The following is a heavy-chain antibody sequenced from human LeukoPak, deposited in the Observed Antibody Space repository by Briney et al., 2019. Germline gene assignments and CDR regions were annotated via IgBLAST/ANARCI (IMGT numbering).Heavy chain of an antibody. CDR1: GGTFSSYA. J-gene: IGHJ6*03. Sequence: SVKVSCKASGGTFSSYAISWVGQAPGQGLEWMGGIIPIFGTANYAQKFQGRVTITTDESTSTAYMELSSLRSEDTAVYYCAKGQQLTNYYYYYMDVWGKGTTVTVSS. D-gene: IGHD6-13*01. CDR2: IIPIFGTA. V-gene: IGHV1-69*05. CDR3: AKGQQLTNYYYYYMDV.